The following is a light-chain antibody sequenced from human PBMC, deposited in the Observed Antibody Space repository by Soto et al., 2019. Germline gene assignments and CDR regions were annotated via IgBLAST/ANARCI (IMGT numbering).Light chain of an antibody. CDR3: QQYDSSLPTYT. CDR2: GAS. V-gene: IGKV3-20*01. Sequence: EIVLTQSPGTLSLSPGERATLSCRASQSVSSSYLAWYQQRPGQAPRLLIYGASSGATGIPDRFSGSGSGTDFTLTISRLEPEDFAVYYCQQYDSSLPTYTFGQGTKLEIK. CDR1: QSVSSSY. J-gene: IGKJ2*01.